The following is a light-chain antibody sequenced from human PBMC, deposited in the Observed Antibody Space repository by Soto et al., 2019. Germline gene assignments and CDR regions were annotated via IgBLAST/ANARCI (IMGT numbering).Light chain of an antibody. Sequence: EIVMTQSPATLSVSPGERATLSCRASQSVSSSLAWYQQKPGQAPRLLIYYKSTRATGIPARFSGSGSGTEFTLTISSLQSEDFAVYYCQQYNNWLSWTFGQGTKVDIK. J-gene: IGKJ1*01. CDR2: YKS. CDR3: QQYNNWLSWT. V-gene: IGKV3-15*01. CDR1: QSVSSS.